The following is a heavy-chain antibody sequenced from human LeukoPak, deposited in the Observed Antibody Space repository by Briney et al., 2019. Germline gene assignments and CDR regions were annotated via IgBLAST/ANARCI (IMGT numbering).Heavy chain of an antibody. CDR3: ERVDSAVAIEY. V-gene: IGHV4-59*01. CDR2: IYDSGST. CDR1: GVSITSYY. Sequence: SETLSLTCSVSGVSITSYYGNWIRQPPGQGLEWIGYIYDSGSTNYNPSLKSRVTISVETSKNQFALKLRSVTAADTAVYYCERVDSAVAIEYWGQGILVTVSS. J-gene: IGHJ4*02. D-gene: IGHD6-19*01.